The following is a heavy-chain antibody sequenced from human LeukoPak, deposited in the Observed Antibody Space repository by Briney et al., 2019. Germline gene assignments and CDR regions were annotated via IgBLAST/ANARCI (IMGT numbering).Heavy chain of an antibody. CDR2: IDSSGTKT. CDR3: AKDETGFLNYFHY. V-gene: IGHV3-23*01. D-gene: IGHD3-3*01. J-gene: IGHJ4*02. Sequence: PGGSLRLSCAASGFTFSSYTMSWVRQAPGKGLAWVSGIDSSGTKTTYADSVKGRFTISRDNTRNTLYLQMNSLRAEDTAVYYCAKDETGFLNYFHYWGQGALVTVSS. CDR1: GFTFSSYT.